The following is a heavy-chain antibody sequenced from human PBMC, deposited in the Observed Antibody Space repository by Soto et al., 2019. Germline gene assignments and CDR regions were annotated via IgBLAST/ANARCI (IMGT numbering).Heavy chain of an antibody. J-gene: IGHJ6*02. Sequence: QVQLVQSGAEVKKPGSSVKVSCKASGGTFNTYNINWVRQAPGQGLEWMGGILPIFGTTNYAQRFQGRVTFTADDSTSTAYMELSSLRSEDTAVYYCARDETGDSYYYYSGMDVWGQGTTVTVTS. CDR3: ARDETGDSYYYYSGMDV. CDR1: GGTFNTYN. V-gene: IGHV1-69*01. CDR2: ILPIFGTT. D-gene: IGHD7-27*01.